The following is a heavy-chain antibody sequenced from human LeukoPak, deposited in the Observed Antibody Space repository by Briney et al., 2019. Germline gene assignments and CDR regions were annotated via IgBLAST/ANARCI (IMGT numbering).Heavy chain of an antibody. CDR1: GFSFSSYG. CDR2: IRFDGSNK. V-gene: IGHV3-30*02. Sequence: GGSLRLSCAASGFSFSSYGMHWVRQAPGKGLEWVAFIRFDGSNKYYADSVRGRFTISGDNSKNTLYLQTNNVRAEDTAVYYCAKDLEAWSYGYEGFDYWGQGTLVTVSS. J-gene: IGHJ4*02. CDR3: AKDLEAWSYGYEGFDY. D-gene: IGHD3-16*01.